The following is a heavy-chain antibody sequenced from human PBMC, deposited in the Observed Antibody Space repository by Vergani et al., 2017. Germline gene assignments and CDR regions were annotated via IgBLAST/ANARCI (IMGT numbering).Heavy chain of an antibody. J-gene: IGHJ5*02. D-gene: IGHD4-17*01. CDR2: IWYDGSNK. V-gene: IGHV3-33*08. CDR3: ASGGGDYVLWFDP. Sequence: VQLLESGGGLVQPGGSLRLSCAASGFTFSSYGMHWVRQAPGKGLEWVAVIWYDGSNKYYADSVKGRFTISRDNSKNTLYLQMNSLRAEDTAVYYCASGGGDYVLWFDPWGQGTLVTVSS. CDR1: GFTFSSYG.